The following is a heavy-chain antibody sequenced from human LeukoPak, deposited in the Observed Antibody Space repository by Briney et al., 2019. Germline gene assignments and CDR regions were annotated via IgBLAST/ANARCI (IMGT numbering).Heavy chain of an antibody. D-gene: IGHD6-6*01. CDR3: ARLYSSSSGRALDY. J-gene: IGHJ4*02. CDR2: ISSSGRNI. V-gene: IGHV3-48*03. Sequence: PGGSLRLSCAASGFTFSSYEMKWVRQAPGKGREGGSYISSSGRNIYYADSVKGRFTISRDNAKNSLFLQMNSLRAEDTAVYYCARLYSSSSGRALDYWGQGTLVTVSS. CDR1: GFTFSSYE.